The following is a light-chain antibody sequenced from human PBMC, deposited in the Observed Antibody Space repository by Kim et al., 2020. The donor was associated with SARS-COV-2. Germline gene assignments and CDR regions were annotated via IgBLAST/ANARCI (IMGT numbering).Light chain of an antibody. CDR2: DVT. CDR3: SSYAGSSSYV. V-gene: IGLV2-14*03. J-gene: IGLJ1*01. CDR1: SSDIGAYNY. Sequence: GKSITISCTGTSSDIGAYNYVSWYQHHPGKAPKLMVYDVTKRPSGVSNRFSGSKSDNTASLTISGLQAEDEADYYCSSYAGSSSYVFGTGTKVTVL.